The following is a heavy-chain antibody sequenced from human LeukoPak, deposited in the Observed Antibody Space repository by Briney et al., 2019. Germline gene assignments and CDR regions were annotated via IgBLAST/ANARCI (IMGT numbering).Heavy chain of an antibody. D-gene: IGHD3-22*01. CDR3: ARVISAADYYDSSGYDY. CDR1: GGTFSSYA. J-gene: IGHJ4*02. Sequence: GASVKVSCKASGGTFSSYAISWVRQAPGQGLEWMGGIIPIFGTANYAQKFQGRVTITTDESTSTAYMELSSLRSEDTAAYYCARVISAADYYDSSGYDYWGQGTLVTVSS. V-gene: IGHV1-69*05. CDR2: IIPIFGTA.